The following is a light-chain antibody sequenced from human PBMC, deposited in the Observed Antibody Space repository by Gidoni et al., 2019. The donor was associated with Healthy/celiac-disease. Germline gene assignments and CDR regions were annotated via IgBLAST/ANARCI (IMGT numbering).Light chain of an antibody. Sequence: QSALTQPAPVSGSPGQSITISCTGTSSDVGSYNLVSWYQQHPGKAPKLMIYEGSKRPSGVSNRFSGSKSGNTASLTISGLQAEDEADYYCCSYAGSSTFFGPGTKVTVL. J-gene: IGLJ1*01. V-gene: IGLV2-23*03. CDR2: EGS. CDR1: SSDVGSYNL. CDR3: CSYAGSSTF.